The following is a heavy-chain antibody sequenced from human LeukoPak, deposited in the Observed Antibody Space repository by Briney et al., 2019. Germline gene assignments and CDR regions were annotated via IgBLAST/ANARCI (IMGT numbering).Heavy chain of an antibody. J-gene: IGHJ6*03. D-gene: IGHD1-1*01. CDR3: ARKFTTPLSPYMDV. CDR2: ISGSGGST. V-gene: IGHV3-23*01. CDR1: GFTFSSYA. Sequence: PGGSLTLSCAASGFTFSSYAMSWVRQAPGKGLEWVSAISGSGGSTYYADSVKGRFTISRDNSKNTLYLQMNSVRAEDTAVYYCARKFTTPLSPYMDVWGKGTTVTVSS.